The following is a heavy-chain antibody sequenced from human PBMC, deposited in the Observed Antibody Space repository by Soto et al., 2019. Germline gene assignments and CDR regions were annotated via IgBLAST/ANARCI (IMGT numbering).Heavy chain of an antibody. D-gene: IGHD6-19*01. V-gene: IGHV1-3*01. CDR2: INAGNGNT. CDR1: GYTFTGYA. J-gene: IGHJ4*02. CDR3: ARAVAVPADFNY. Sequence: ASVKVSCKASGYTFTGYAMHWVRQAPGQRLEWMGWINAGNGNTKYSQKFQGRVTITRDTSASTAYMKLSSLRSEDTAVYYCARAVAVPADFNYWGQGTLVTVSS.